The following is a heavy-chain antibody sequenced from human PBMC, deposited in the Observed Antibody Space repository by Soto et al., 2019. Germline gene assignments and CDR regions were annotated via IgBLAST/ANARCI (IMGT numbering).Heavy chain of an antibody. Sequence: PGGSLRLSCAASGFTFNSYGMHWVRQAPGKGLEWVAVISYDGSNKYYADSVKGRFTISRDNSKNTLYLQMNSLRAEDTAVYYCAKEELLWSVDYYNGMDVWGQGTTVTVSS. CDR2: ISYDGSNK. CDR3: AKEELLWSVDYYNGMDV. V-gene: IGHV3-30*18. D-gene: IGHD2-2*01. J-gene: IGHJ6*02. CDR1: GFTFNSYG.